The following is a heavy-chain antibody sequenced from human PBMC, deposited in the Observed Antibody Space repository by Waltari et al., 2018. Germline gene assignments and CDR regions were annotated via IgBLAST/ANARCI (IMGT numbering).Heavy chain of an antibody. D-gene: IGHD3-10*02. V-gene: IGHV3-7*01. CDR1: GFTFSSYW. CDR2: IKQDGSEK. Sequence: EVQLVESGGGLVQPGGALRLSCAASGFTFSSYWMRWVRQAPGKGLEWVANIKQDGSEKYYVDSVKGRFTISRDNAKNSLYLQMNSLRAEDTAVYYCARESSMAGAHFDYWGQGTLVTVSS. CDR3: ARESSMAGAHFDY. J-gene: IGHJ4*02.